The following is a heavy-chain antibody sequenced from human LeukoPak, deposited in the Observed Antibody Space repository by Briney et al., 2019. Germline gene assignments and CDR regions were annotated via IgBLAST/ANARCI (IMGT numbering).Heavy chain of an antibody. CDR3: AREESASAFDI. CDR1: GGSISSYY. J-gene: IGHJ3*02. Sequence: SETLSLTCTVSGGSISSYYWSWIRQPPGKGLEWIGYIYYSGSTNYNPSFKSRVTISVDTSKNQFSLKLSSVTAADTAVYYCAREESASAFDIWGQGTMVTVSS. CDR2: IYYSGST. V-gene: IGHV4-59*01.